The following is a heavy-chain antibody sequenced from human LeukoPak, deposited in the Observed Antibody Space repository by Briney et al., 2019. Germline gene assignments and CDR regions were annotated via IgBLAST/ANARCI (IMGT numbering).Heavy chain of an antibody. D-gene: IGHD2-2*02. CDR2: TSSSSSTI. CDR1: GFTFSSYS. Sequence: QPGGSLRLSCAASGFTFSSYSMNWVRQAPGKGLEWVSYTSSSSSTIYYADSVKGRFTISRDNAKNSLYLQMNSLRAEDTAVYYCATYPAAIRYYFDYWGQGTLVTVSS. CDR3: ATYPAAIRYYFDY. V-gene: IGHV3-48*01. J-gene: IGHJ4*02.